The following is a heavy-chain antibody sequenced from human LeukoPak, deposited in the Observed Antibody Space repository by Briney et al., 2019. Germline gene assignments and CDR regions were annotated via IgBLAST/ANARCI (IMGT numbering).Heavy chain of an antibody. D-gene: IGHD2-15*01. CDR1: GYSFTSYW. Sequence: GESLKISWKGSGYSFTSYWLGRGRQVSGKGLGWIGIFFPGDSYTRFCRSFEGQVTISADKSISPAYLQWSSLQASDTAMYYCARWGYQNIVVVVAANDAFDIWGQGTMVTVSS. CDR3: ARWGYQNIVVVVAANDAFDI. V-gene: IGHV5-51*01. J-gene: IGHJ3*02. CDR2: FFPGDSYT.